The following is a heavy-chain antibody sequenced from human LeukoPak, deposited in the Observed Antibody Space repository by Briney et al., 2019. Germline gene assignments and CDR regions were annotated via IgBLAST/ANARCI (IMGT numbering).Heavy chain of an antibody. V-gene: IGHV3-30*18. CDR1: GFTFSSFG. CDR2: ISHDGLNK. J-gene: IGHJ4*02. CDR3: AKDRNGWLRDVDY. D-gene: IGHD6-19*01. Sequence: GGSLRLSCASSGFTFSSFGVHWVRQAPGKGLEWMALISHDGLNKYYADSMKGRFTISRDNSKNTLYLQMNSLRAEDTAVYYCAKDRNGWLRDVDYWGQGTLVTVSS.